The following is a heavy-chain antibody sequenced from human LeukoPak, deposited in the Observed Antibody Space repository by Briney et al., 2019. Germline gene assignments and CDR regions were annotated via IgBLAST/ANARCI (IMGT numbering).Heavy chain of an antibody. D-gene: IGHD5-18*01. CDR3: AREDPWIQLRPADY. Sequence: GGSLRLSCATSGFTFADYAVSWFRQAPGKGLEWVGFIRKTTQGGTTEYAASVKGRFTISRDDSKSIAHLQMNSLKTEDTAIYYCAREDPWIQLRPADYWGQGTLVTVSS. CDR1: GFTFADYA. J-gene: IGHJ4*02. V-gene: IGHV3-49*03. CDR2: IRKTTQGGTT.